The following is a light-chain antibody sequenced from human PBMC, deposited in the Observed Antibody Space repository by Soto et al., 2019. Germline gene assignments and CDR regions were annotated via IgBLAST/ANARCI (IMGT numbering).Light chain of an antibody. Sequence: QSVLTQPPSASGTPGQRVTISCSGSSSNIGSNNVNWYQQLPGTAPKLLIYSNNQRPSGVPDRFSGSKSGTSASLAISGLQSEDEADYYCAAWDDSLNGYAFGTGTKVTVL. CDR3: AAWDDSLNGYA. V-gene: IGLV1-44*01. J-gene: IGLJ1*01. CDR2: SNN. CDR1: SSNIGSNN.